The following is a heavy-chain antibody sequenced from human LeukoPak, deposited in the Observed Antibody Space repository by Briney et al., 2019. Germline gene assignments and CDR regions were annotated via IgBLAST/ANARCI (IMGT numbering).Heavy chain of an antibody. V-gene: IGHV1-8*03. CDR3: AREACRSTNCYISDY. CDR2: MNPNSGNT. Sequence: RASVRLSCEASGYTFTKYDINWVRKATGQGLEWMGGMNPNSGNTGYAEKFQGRVTITRNTSKNTTYLQLSSLRSEDTAVYYCAREACRSTNCYISDYWGQGTLVTVSS. CDR1: GYTFTKYD. D-gene: IGHD2-2*02. J-gene: IGHJ4*02.